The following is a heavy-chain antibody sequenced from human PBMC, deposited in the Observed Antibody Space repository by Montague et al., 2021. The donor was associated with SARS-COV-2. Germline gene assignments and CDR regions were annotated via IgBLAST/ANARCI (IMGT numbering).Heavy chain of an antibody. CDR2: ITYDGIDK. V-gene: IGHV3-30*04. J-gene: IGHJ3*01. CDR1: GFIFSNFA. Sequence: SLRLSCAASGFIFSNFAIHWIRQAPGKGLEWVALITYDGIDKFYADSVKGRFTISRDNSKNTLYLRMNSLTPEDTAIYYCARDPAPPDYGDAFDLWGHGTLVTVSS. CDR3: ARDPAPPDYGDAFDL. D-gene: IGHD4/OR15-4a*01.